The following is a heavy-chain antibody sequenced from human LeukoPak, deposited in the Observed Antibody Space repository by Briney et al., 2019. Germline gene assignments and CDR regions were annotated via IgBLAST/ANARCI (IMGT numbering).Heavy chain of an antibody. Sequence: SETLSLTCAVYGGSFSGYYWSWIRQPPGKGLEWIGEINHSGSTNYNPSLKSRVTISVDTSKNQFSLKLSSVIAADTTVYYCARTTEGYCSSASCFGFSYSYYMDVWGKGTTVTISS. CDR1: GGSFSGYY. D-gene: IGHD2-2*01. V-gene: IGHV4-34*01. J-gene: IGHJ6*03. CDR3: ARTTEGYCSSASCFGFSYSYYMDV. CDR2: INHSGST.